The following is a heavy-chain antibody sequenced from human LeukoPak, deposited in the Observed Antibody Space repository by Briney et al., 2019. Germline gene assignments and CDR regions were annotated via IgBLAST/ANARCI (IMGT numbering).Heavy chain of an antibody. V-gene: IGHV3-30*18. Sequence: GGSLRLSCAASGFTFNNYGIHWVRQAPGKGLEWVAVISYDGSNKYYADSVKGRFTISRDNSKNTLYLQMSSLRAEDTAVYYCVKDFDIYCSGGTCYSPEYFQHWGQGTLVTVSS. J-gene: IGHJ1*01. CDR2: ISYDGSNK. D-gene: IGHD2-15*01. CDR1: GFTFNNYG. CDR3: VKDFDIYCSGGTCYSPEYFQH.